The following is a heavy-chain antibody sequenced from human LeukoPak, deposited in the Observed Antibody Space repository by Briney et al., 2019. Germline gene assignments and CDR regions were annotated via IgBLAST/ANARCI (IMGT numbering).Heavy chain of an antibody. Sequence: GGSLRLSCTASGFTFSTYATHWVRQAPGKGLEYVSGISGNGRSTFYASSVKGRFTVSRDNSKDTLYLQMGSLRAEDMAAYYCTRDIGRLRGDAFDFWGQGTMVTVSS. CDR1: GFTFSTYA. V-gene: IGHV3-64*01. J-gene: IGHJ3*01. CDR2: ISGNGRST. CDR3: TRDIGRLRGDAFDF. D-gene: IGHD2-15*01.